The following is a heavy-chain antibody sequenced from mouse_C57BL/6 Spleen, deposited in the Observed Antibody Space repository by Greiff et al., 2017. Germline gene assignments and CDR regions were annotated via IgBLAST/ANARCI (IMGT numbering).Heavy chain of an antibody. Sequence: QVQLQQSGAELARPGASVKLSCKASGYTFTSYGISWVKQRTGQGLEWIGEIYPRSGNTYYNEKFKGKDTLTADKSSSKAYMELRSLTSEDSAVYFCAGRRDYYGSSYDDYWGHGTTLTVSS. CDR2: IYPRSGNT. CDR3: AGRRDYYGSSYDDY. J-gene: IGHJ2*01. D-gene: IGHD1-1*01. V-gene: IGHV1-81*01. CDR1: GYTFTSYG.